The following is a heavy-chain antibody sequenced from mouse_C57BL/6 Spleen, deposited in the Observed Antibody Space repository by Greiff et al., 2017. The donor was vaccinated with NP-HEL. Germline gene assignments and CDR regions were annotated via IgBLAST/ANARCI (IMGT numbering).Heavy chain of an antibody. V-gene: IGHV1-64*01. J-gene: IGHJ1*03. D-gene: IGHD1-1*01. CDR2: IHPNSGST. Sequence: QVQLQQPGAELVKPGASVKLSCKASGYTFTSYWMHWVKQRPGQGLEWIGMIHPNSGSTNYNEKFKSKATLTVDKSSSTAYMQLSSLTSEDSAVYYCARELGDGSSYGGYFDVWGTGTTVTVSS. CDR1: GYTFTSYW. CDR3: ARELGDGSSYGGYFDV.